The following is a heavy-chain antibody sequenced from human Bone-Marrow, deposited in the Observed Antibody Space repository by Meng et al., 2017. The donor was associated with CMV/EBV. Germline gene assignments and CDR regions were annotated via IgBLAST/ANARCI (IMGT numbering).Heavy chain of an antibody. V-gene: IGHV1-18*01. J-gene: IGHJ4*02. D-gene: IGHD6-6*01. CDR1: GYTFSSYG. CDR3: ARLDYSSSSCGY. CDR2: ISTYSGNT. Sequence: CKASGYTFSSYGISWVRQAPGQGLEWMGWISTYSGNTNYAQRLKGRVTMTADTTTSTAYMKLRSLRSDDTAVYYCARLDYSSSSCGYWGQGTLVTVSS.